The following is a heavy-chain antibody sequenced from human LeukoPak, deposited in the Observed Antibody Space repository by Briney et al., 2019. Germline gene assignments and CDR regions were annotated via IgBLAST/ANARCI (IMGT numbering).Heavy chain of an antibody. CDR3: ARTHCSGGSCYNATFDY. V-gene: IGHV4-59*12. CDR1: GGSISSYY. J-gene: IGHJ4*02. D-gene: IGHD2-15*01. Sequence: SETLSLTCNVSGGSISSYYWSWIRQPPGKGLEWIGYIYYSGNTNYNPSLKSRVTISADTSKNQFSLKLSSVTAADTAVYYCARTHCSGGSCYNATFDYWGQGTLVTVSS. CDR2: IYYSGNT.